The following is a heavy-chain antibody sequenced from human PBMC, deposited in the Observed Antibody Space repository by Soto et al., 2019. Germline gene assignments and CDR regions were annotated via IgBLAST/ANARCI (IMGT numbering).Heavy chain of an antibody. J-gene: IGHJ4*02. CDR2: INHSGST. D-gene: IGHD5-12*01. CDR3: ARGEDLRVFDY. CDR1: GGSFSGYY. Sequence: SETLSLTCAVYGGSFSGYYWSWICPPPGKGLEWIGEINHSGSTNYNPSLKSRVTISVDTSKNQFSLKLSSVTAADTAVYYCARGEDLRVFDYWGQGTLVTVSS. V-gene: IGHV4-34*01.